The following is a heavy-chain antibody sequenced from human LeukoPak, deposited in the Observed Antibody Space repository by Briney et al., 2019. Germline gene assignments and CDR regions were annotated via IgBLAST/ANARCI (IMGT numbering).Heavy chain of an antibody. V-gene: IGHV4-34*01. Sequence: SETLSLTCAVYGGSFSGYYWSWIRQPPGKGLEWIGEINHSGSTNYNPSLKSRVTMSVDTSKNQFSLKLSSVTAAVTAVYYCVRDCPYGMVYARWGWFDPWGQGILVTVSS. J-gene: IGHJ5*02. CDR2: INHSGST. CDR3: VRDCPYGMVYARWGWFDP. D-gene: IGHD2-8*01. CDR1: GGSFSGYY.